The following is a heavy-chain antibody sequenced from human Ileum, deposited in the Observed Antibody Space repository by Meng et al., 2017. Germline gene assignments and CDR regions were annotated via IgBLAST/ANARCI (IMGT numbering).Heavy chain of an antibody. CDR2: ISAYNGNT. J-gene: IGHJ4*02. CDR3: ARDMITIFGVVSSGPGYFDY. V-gene: IGHV1-18*01. Sequence: ASVKVSCKASGYTFTSCGISWVRQAPGQGLEWMGWISAYNGNTNYAQKLQGRVTMTTDTSTSTAYMELRSLRSDDTAVYYCARDMITIFGVVSSGPGYFDYWGQGTLVTVSS. CDR1: GYTFTSCG. D-gene: IGHD3-3*01.